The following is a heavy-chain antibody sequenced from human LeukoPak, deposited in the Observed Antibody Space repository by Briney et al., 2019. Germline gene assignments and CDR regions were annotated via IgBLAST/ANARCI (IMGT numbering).Heavy chain of an antibody. CDR1: GFTFSSYS. V-gene: IGHV3-48*01. Sequence: PGGSLRLSCAASGFTFSSYSMNWVRQAPGKGLEWVSYISSSSSTIYYADSVKGRFTISRDNAKNSLYLQMNSLRAEDTAVYYCARANIRRYCSGGSCYAVLSYFDYWGQGTLVTVSS. J-gene: IGHJ4*02. D-gene: IGHD2-15*01. CDR3: ARANIRRYCSGGSCYAVLSYFDY. CDR2: ISSSSSTI.